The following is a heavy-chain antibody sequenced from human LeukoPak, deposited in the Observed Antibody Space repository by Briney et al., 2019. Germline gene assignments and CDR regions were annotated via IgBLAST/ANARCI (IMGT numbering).Heavy chain of an antibody. CDR3: AKSRARREGSSGSIDY. Sequence: GGSLRLSCAASGFTFSIYGMHWVRQAPGKGLEWVSAISGSGGSPYHVDSVKGRFTISRDNSKNTLHLQMNSLRAEDTAVYYCAKSRARREGSSGSIDYWGQGTLVTVSS. J-gene: IGHJ4*02. V-gene: IGHV3-23*01. CDR2: ISGSGGSP. CDR1: GFTFSIYG. D-gene: IGHD3-22*01.